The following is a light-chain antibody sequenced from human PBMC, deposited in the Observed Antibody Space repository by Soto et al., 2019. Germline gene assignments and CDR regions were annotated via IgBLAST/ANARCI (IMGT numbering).Light chain of an antibody. V-gene: IGKV1-5*01. CDR2: DAS. CDR1: QSVTDW. CDR3: QQYYRSCT. J-gene: IGKJ2*02. Sequence: DIQFTQSPSTPSASVGDKVTITFRASQSVTDWLAWYQQKPGKAPKLLIYDASSLQSGVPSRFSGSGSGTEFSLTISSLQPDDFATYYCQQYYRSCTFGQGTKVDIK.